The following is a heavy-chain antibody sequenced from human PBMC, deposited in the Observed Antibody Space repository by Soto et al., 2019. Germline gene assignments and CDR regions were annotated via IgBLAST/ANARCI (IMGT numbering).Heavy chain of an antibody. V-gene: IGHV3-23*01. CDR3: AKDPTSYYYYYMDV. Sequence: GGPLRLSCAASGFTFSSYAMIWVRQAPGKGLEWVSVLGGSGGSTYYADSVKGRFTISRDNSQNTLYLQMNSLRAEDTAVYYCAKDPTSYYYYYMDVWGKGTTVTVSS. CDR1: GFTFSSYA. J-gene: IGHJ6*03. CDR2: LGGSGGST.